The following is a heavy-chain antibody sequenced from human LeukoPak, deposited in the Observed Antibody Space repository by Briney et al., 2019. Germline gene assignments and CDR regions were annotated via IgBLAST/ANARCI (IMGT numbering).Heavy chain of an antibody. CDR2: ISGSGDST. CDR3: AKSIMGTAGLLDY. J-gene: IGHJ4*02. CDR1: GFTFSSYG. Sequence: GGSLRLSCAASGFTFSSYGMHWVRQAPGKGLEWVSAISGSGDSTYYADSVKGRFTISRDNSKNTLYLQMNSLRAEDTAVYYCAKSIMGTAGLLDYWGQGTLVTVSS. D-gene: IGHD5-18*01. V-gene: IGHV3-23*01.